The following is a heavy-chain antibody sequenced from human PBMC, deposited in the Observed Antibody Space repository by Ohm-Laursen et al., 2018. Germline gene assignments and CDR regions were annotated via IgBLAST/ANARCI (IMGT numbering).Heavy chain of an antibody. Sequence: SLRLSCAASGFTFSSYGMHWVRQAPGKGLEWVAVIWYDGNNKYYADSVKGRFTISRDNSKNTLYLQMNSLRAEDTAVYYCATSDTVTGAFDYWGQGTLVTVSS. CDR1: GFTFSSYG. V-gene: IGHV3-33*01. D-gene: IGHD4-17*01. J-gene: IGHJ4*02. CDR2: IWYDGNNK. CDR3: ATSDTVTGAFDY.